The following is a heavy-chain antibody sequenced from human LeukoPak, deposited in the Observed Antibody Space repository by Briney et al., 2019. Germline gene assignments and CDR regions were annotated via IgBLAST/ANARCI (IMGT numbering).Heavy chain of an antibody. CDR3: ARARHGSWYPYYYGMDV. CDR1: GYTFTSYY. D-gene: IGHD6-13*01. Sequence: ASVKVSCKASGYTFTSYYMHWVRQAPGQGLEWMGIINPSGGSTSYAQKFQGRVTMTRDTSTSTVYMELSSLRSEDTAVYYCARARHGSWYPYYYGMDVWGQGTTVTVSS. V-gene: IGHV1-46*01. J-gene: IGHJ6*02. CDR2: INPSGGST.